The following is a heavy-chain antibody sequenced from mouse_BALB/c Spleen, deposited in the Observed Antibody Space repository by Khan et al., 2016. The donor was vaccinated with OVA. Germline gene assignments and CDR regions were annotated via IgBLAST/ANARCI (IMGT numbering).Heavy chain of an antibody. V-gene: IGHV9-3-1*01. Sequence: HIHMVQSGPELKKPGDTVKISSKTSGYTFTNYGMTWVKQAPGKGLKWMGWINTYTGEPTSADDFKGRFAFTLETSASTAYFQIHNLKNMDTPTYFGASGGYRYFDVWGAGTTVTVSS. D-gene: IGHD1-1*02. J-gene: IGHJ1*01. CDR3: ASGGYRYFDV. CDR1: GYTFTNYG. CDR2: INTYTGEP.